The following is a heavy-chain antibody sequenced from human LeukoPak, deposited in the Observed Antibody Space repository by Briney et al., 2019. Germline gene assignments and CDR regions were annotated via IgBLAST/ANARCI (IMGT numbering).Heavy chain of an antibody. CDR2: ISGSGGST. V-gene: IGHV3-23*01. D-gene: IGHD3-16*01. CDR3: AKGSKENKKGVWATPDFDY. CDR1: GFTFSSYA. Sequence: QPGGSLRLSCAASGFTFSSYAMSWVRQAPGKGLEWASAISGSGGSTYYADSVKGRFTISRDNSKNTLYLQMNSLRAEDTAVYYCAKGSKENKKGVWATPDFDYWGQGTLVTVSS. J-gene: IGHJ4*02.